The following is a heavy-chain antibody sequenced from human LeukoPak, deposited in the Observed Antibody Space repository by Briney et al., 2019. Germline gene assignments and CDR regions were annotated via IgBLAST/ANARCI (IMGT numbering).Heavy chain of an antibody. V-gene: IGHV3-23*01. CDR1: GFTFSSYA. CDR2: ISGSGGST. CDR3: AKDEITWYYYDSSGYPFDY. J-gene: IGHJ4*02. D-gene: IGHD3-22*01. Sequence: GGSLRLSCAASGFTFSSYAMSWVRQAPGEGLEWVSAISGSGGSTYYADSVKGRFTISRDNSKNTLYLQMNSLRAEDTAVYYCAKDEITWYYYDSSGYPFDYWGQGTLVTVSS.